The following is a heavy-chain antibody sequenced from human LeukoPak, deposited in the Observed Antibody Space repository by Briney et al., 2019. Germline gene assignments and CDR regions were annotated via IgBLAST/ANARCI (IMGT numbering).Heavy chain of an antibody. CDR1: GYSFTNYW. CDR3: SKGGSSSLRAFDI. CDR2: IYPGDSDT. J-gene: IGHJ3*02. V-gene: IGHV5-51*01. Sequence: GESLKISCKGSGYSFTNYWIGWVRQMPGKGLEWMGFIYPGDSDTRYSPSFQGQVTISADKSISTAYLQWGSLEASDTAMYYCSKGGSSSLRAFDIWGQGTMVTVSS. D-gene: IGHD6-6*01.